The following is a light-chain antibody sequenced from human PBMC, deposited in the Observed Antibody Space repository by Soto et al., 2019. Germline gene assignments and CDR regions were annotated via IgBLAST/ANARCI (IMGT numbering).Light chain of an antibody. Sequence: DIQMTQSPSSLSASVGDRVTITCRASQSISSYLNWYQQKPGKAPKLLIYAASSLQSGVPSRFSGSGSGTEFTLTISNLQPEDVATYYCQQSYSTTRTFGPGTKVDIK. CDR2: AAS. CDR3: QQSYSTTRT. CDR1: QSISSY. J-gene: IGKJ3*01. V-gene: IGKV1-39*01.